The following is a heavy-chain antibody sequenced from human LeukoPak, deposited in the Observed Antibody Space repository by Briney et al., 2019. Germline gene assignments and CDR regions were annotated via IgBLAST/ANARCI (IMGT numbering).Heavy chain of an antibody. J-gene: IGHJ6*04. V-gene: IGHV3-48*03. Sequence: GGSLRLFCAASGFTFSSYEMSWVRHAPGEGLGWVSYISSSGSTIYYADSVKGRFTISRDNAKNSLYLQMNSLRAEDTAVYYCAELGITMIGGVWGKGTTVTISS. CDR2: ISSSGSTI. CDR3: AELGITMIGGV. D-gene: IGHD3-10*02. CDR1: GFTFSSYE.